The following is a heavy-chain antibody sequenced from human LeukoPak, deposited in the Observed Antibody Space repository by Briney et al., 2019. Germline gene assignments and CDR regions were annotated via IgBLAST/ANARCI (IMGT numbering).Heavy chain of an antibody. V-gene: IGHV3-74*01. CDR1: GFTFSSYW. CDR2: IASDGSST. Sequence: GGSLRLSCAASGFTFSSYWMNWVRQAPGKGLVWVSRIASDGSSTTYADSVKGRFSISRDNAKNSLYLQMNSLRAEGTAVYYCARDGGITFGGVIVMGYYYYGMDVWGQGTTVTVSS. J-gene: IGHJ6*02. D-gene: IGHD3-16*02. CDR3: ARDGGITFGGVIVMGYYYYGMDV.